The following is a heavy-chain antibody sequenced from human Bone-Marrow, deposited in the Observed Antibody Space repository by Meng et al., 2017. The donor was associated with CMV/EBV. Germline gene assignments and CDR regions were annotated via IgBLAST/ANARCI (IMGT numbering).Heavy chain of an antibody. CDR3: ARDHRAQQLGRYGMDV. CDR1: GFTFSSYS. V-gene: IGHV3-7*01. J-gene: IGHJ6*02. D-gene: IGHD6-13*01. Sequence: GESLKISCAASGFTFSSYSMNWVRQAPGKGLEWVGNIKQDGSETYYLGSVMGRFTISRDNAKNSLYLQMNSLRAEDTAVYYCARDHRAQQLGRYGMDVWGQGTLVTVSS. CDR2: IKQDGSET.